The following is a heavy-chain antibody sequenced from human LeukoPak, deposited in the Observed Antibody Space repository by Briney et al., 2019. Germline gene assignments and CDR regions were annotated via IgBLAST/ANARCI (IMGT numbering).Heavy chain of an antibody. Sequence: SETPSLTCAVYGGSFSGYYWSWIRQPPGKGLEWIGEINHSGSTNYNPSLKSRVTISVDTSKNQFSLKLSSVTAADTAVYYCARDSLGNDDSSGYVWGQGTLVTVSS. V-gene: IGHV4-34*01. CDR3: ARDSLGNDDSSGYV. J-gene: IGHJ4*02. CDR1: GGSFSGYY. D-gene: IGHD3-22*01. CDR2: INHSGST.